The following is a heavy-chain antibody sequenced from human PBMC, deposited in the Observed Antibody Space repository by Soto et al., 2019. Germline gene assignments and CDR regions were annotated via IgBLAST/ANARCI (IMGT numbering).Heavy chain of an antibody. Sequence: GESLKISCKGSGYSFTSYWISWVRQMPGKGLEWMGRIDPSDSYTNYSPSFQGHVTISADKSISTAYLQWSSLKASDTAMYYWAGWITFFGGVGWFAPGGRGPGVPVSS. J-gene: IGHJ5*02. D-gene: IGHD3-3*01. CDR2: IDPSDSYT. CDR1: GYSFTSYW. CDR3: AGWITFFGGVGWFAP. V-gene: IGHV5-10-1*01.